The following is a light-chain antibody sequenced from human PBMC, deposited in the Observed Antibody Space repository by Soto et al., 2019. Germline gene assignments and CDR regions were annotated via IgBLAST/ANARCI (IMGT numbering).Light chain of an antibody. J-gene: IGKJ5*01. CDR3: HQRKYWPPLT. CDR1: HNVDIY. V-gene: IGKV3-11*01. CDR2: DAS. Sequence: EAVLTQSPATLSLSPGETATLSCRASHNVDIYLAWYQQKPGQAPRLLIYDASNRATGIPARFSGSGSGTDFTLTISSLEPEDFGVYYCHQRKYWPPLTFGQGTRLE.